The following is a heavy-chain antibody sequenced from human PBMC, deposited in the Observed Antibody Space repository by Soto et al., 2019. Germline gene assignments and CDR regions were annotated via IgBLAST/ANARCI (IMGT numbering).Heavy chain of an antibody. Sequence: QVQLVESGGGVVQPGRSLRLSCAASGFTFSSYGMHWVRQAPGKGLEWVAVIWYDGSNEYYADSVKGRFTISRDNSKNTLYLQMNSLRAEDTAVYYCASFYDYIWGSYRRRAFDIWGQGTMVTVSS. V-gene: IGHV3-33*01. CDR3: ASFYDYIWGSYRRRAFDI. CDR2: IWYDGSNE. D-gene: IGHD3-16*02. CDR1: GFTFSSYG. J-gene: IGHJ3*02.